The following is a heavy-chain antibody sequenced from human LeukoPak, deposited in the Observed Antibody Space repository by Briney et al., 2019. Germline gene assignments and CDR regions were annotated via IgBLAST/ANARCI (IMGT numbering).Heavy chain of an antibody. CDR1: GGSVSSGSYY. D-gene: IGHD5-24*01. J-gene: IGHJ5*02. CDR3: ARGIEMFTVVPFDP. V-gene: IGHV4-61*01. CDR2: ISYNGST. Sequence: PSETLSLTCTVSGGSVSSGSYYWIWIRQPPGKGLEWIGYISYNGSTNYNPSLKSRVTISVDTSKNQFSLKLSSVTAADTAVYYCARGIEMFTVVPFDPWGQGTLVTVSS.